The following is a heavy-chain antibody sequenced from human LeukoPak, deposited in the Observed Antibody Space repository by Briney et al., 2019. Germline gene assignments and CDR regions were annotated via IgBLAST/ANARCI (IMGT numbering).Heavy chain of an antibody. CDR2: IYYSGST. Sequence: PSETLSLTCTVSGGSISSSSYYWGWIRQPPGKGLEWIGSIYYSGSTYYNPFLKSRVTISVDTSKNQFSLNLSSVTAADTAVYYCAREGAVAKYYWGQGTLVTVSS. CDR1: GGSISSSSYY. J-gene: IGHJ4*02. D-gene: IGHD6-19*01. V-gene: IGHV4-39*07. CDR3: AREGAVAKYY.